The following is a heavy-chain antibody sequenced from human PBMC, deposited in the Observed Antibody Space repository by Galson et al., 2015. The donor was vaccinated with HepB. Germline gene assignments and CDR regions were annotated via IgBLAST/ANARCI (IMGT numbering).Heavy chain of an antibody. Sequence: SLRLSCAASGFTFSSYWMTWVRQAPGKGLEWVANTNEDGSGKNYADSVRGRVTMSRDNAKNSVFLQMNSLRPDDTAVYYCTTKSHWGQGTLVTVSS. J-gene: IGHJ4*02. CDR2: TNEDGSGK. V-gene: IGHV3-7*01. CDR1: GFTFSSYW. CDR3: TTKSH.